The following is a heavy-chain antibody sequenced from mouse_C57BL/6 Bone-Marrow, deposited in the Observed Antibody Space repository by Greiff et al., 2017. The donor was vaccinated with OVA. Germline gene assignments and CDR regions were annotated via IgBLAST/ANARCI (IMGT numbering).Heavy chain of an antibody. CDR1: GYTFTSYW. J-gene: IGHJ3*01. D-gene: IGHD2-2*01. Sequence: VQLQQPGAELVKPGASVELSCKASGYTFTSYWMHWVKQRPGQGLEWIGMIHPNSGSTNYNEKFKSKATLTVDKSSSTAYMQLSSLTSEDSAVYYCARFGGYPFAYWGQGTLVTVSA. CDR3: ARFGGYPFAY. CDR2: IHPNSGST. V-gene: IGHV1-64*01.